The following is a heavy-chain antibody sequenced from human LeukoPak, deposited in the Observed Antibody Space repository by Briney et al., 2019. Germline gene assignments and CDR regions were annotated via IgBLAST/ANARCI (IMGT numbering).Heavy chain of an antibody. CDR1: GGSFSGYQ. CDR3: ARGAPGY. Sequence: TSSETLSLTCAVYGGSFSGYQWTWIRQPPGKGLEWIGEINHSGSTNYNPSLKSRVTISVDTSKNQFSLKLSSVTAADTAVYYCARGAPGYWGQGTLVTVSS. V-gene: IGHV4-34*01. CDR2: INHSGST. J-gene: IGHJ4*02.